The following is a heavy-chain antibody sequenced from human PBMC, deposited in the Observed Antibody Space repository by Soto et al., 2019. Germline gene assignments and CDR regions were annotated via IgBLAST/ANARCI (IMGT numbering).Heavy chain of an antibody. Sequence: QVQLVQSGAEVKKPGASVKVSYKASGYTFTSYGISWVRQAPGQGLEWMGWISAYNGNTNYAQKLQGRVTMTTDTPTSTAYMELRSLRSDDTAVYYCARVFSGYQDYYYGMDVWGQGTTVTVSS. D-gene: IGHD2-15*01. CDR1: GYTFTSYG. CDR3: ARVFSGYQDYYYGMDV. J-gene: IGHJ6*02. CDR2: ISAYNGNT. V-gene: IGHV1-18*01.